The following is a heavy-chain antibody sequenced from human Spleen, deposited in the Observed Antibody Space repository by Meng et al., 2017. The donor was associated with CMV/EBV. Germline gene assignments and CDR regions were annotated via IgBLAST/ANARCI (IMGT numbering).Heavy chain of an antibody. CDR3: ARVGEWDLLKAAFDI. Sequence: GESLKISCAASGFTFSTYAMNWVRQAPGKGLEWVSVIYRDGRPYYADSVMGRFTISRDNSENILYLQMNSLRTEDTAVYHCARVGEWDLLKAAFDIWGQGTLVTVSS. V-gene: IGHV3-66*02. D-gene: IGHD1-26*01. J-gene: IGHJ3*02. CDR1: GFTFSTYA. CDR2: IYRDGRP.